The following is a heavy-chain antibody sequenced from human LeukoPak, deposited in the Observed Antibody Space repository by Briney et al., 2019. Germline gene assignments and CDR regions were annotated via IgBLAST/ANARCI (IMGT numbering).Heavy chain of an antibody. V-gene: IGHV3-11*04. D-gene: IGHD3-10*01. CDR1: GFTFSDYY. CDR3: ARDRRDYYGSGSHFDY. CDR2: ISSSGSII. J-gene: IGHJ4*02. Sequence: PGGSLRLSCAASGFTFSDYYMSWIRQAPGKGLEWVSYISSSGSIIYYADSVKGRFTISRDNAKNSLYLQMNSLRAEDTAVYYCARDRRDYYGSGSHFDYWGQGTLVTVSS.